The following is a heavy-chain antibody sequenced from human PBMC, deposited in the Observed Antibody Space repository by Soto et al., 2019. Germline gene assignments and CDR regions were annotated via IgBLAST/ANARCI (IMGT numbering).Heavy chain of an antibody. CDR2: IGGSSSYT. Sequence: QVQLVESGGDLVKPGGSLRLSCAASGFPFSDYYMSWIRQAPGKGLEWVSSIGGSSSYTNNADPVKGRFTISRDNAQNSLYLQMNSLRAEDTAVYYCARRRPTGYYNYWGQGTLVTVSA. CDR3: ARRRPTGYYNY. D-gene: IGHD3-9*01. CDR1: GFPFSDYY. V-gene: IGHV3-11*05. J-gene: IGHJ4*02.